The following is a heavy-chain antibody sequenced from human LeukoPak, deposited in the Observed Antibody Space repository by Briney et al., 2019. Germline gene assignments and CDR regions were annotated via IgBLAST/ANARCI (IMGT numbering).Heavy chain of an antibody. Sequence: SETLSLTCAVSGGSISSGGYSWSRIRQPPGKGLEWIGYIYHSGSTYYNPSLKSRVTISVDRSKNQFPLKLSSVTAADTAVYYCARAETIFGVVDAFDIWGQGTMVTVSS. J-gene: IGHJ3*02. CDR3: ARAETIFGVVDAFDI. V-gene: IGHV4-30-2*01. CDR2: IYHSGST. CDR1: GGSISSGGYS. D-gene: IGHD3-3*01.